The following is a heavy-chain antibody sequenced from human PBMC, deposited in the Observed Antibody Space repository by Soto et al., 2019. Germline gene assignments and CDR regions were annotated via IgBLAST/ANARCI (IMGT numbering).Heavy chain of an antibody. CDR3: ARDRNSGWYKVFDP. Sequence: QVQLQESGPGLVKPSQTLSLTCTVSGGSISSGGYYWSWIRQHPGKCLEWIGYIYYSGSTYYNPSLKSRVTISVDTSKNQCSLKLSSVTAADTAVYYCARDRNSGWYKVFDPWGQGTLVTVSS. CDR2: IYYSGST. CDR1: GGSISSGGYY. V-gene: IGHV4-31*03. D-gene: IGHD6-19*01. J-gene: IGHJ5*02.